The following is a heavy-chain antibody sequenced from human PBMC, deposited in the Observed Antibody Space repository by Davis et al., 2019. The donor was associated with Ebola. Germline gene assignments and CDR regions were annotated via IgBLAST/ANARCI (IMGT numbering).Heavy chain of an antibody. D-gene: IGHD4-23*01. CDR2: ISYDGSNK. Sequence: GGSLRLSCVGSGFTLTRYSMHWVRQAPGKGLEWVSFISYDGSNKYYADSVKGRFTISRDNSKNTLYLQMNSLIPEDTAVYYCARGGAVAPDWGPGTLVTVSS. V-gene: IGHV3-30*04. J-gene: IGHJ4*02. CDR3: ARGGAVAPD. CDR1: GFTLTRYS.